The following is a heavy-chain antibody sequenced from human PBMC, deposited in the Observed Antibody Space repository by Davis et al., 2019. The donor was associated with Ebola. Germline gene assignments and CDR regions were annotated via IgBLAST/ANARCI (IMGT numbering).Heavy chain of an antibody. CDR1: GYTFTTYD. CDR2: MNPNSGNT. J-gene: IGHJ6*02. CDR3: ARDLWTEGTVYGMDV. Sequence: ASVKVSCKASGYTFTTYDINWVRQATGQGLEWMGWMNPNSGNTGYEQKFQGRVTMTRNPSISTAYMELSSLRSEDTAVYYCARDLWTEGTVYGMDVWGQGTTVTVSS. V-gene: IGHV1-8*01. D-gene: IGHD1-1*01.